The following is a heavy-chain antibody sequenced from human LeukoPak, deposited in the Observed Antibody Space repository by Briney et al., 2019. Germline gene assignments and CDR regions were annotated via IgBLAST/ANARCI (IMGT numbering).Heavy chain of an antibody. CDR3: TRLLPSQVGATSDY. CDR2: IRSKANSYAT. D-gene: IGHD1-26*01. J-gene: IGHJ4*02. CDR1: GFTFSGSA. V-gene: IGHV3-73*01. Sequence: GGFLRLSCAASGFTFSGSAMHWVRQASGKGLEWVGRIRSKANSYATAYAASVKGRFTISRDDSKNTAYLQMNSLKTEDTAVYYCTRLLPSQVGATSDYWGQGTLVTVSS.